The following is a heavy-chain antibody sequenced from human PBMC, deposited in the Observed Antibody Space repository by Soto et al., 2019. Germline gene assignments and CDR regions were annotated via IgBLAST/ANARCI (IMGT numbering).Heavy chain of an antibody. V-gene: IGHV3-9*01. J-gene: IGHJ6*02. CDR3: AKDMAARTNYGMDV. D-gene: IGHD6-25*01. CDR2: ISWNSGSI. CDR1: GFTFDDYA. Sequence: EVQLVESGGGLVQPGRSLRLSCAASGFTFDDYAMHWVRQAPGKGLEWVSSISWNSGSIGYADSVKGRLTISRDTGKTSLFLQVNSLRAEATAIYYCAKDMAARTNYGMDVWGQGTTVNVSS.